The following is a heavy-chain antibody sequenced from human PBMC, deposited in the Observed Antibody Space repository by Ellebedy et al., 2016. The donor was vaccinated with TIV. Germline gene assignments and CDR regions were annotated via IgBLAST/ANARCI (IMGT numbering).Heavy chain of an antibody. CDR3: VREDRSPGRAGVGHV. V-gene: IGHV3-30*04. J-gene: IGHJ3*01. Sequence: PGGSLRLSCAASGFTFSSNPMHWVRQAPGKGLEWVTVIGTDGTGRTYADSVKGRFTISRDNSNNSLYLQMNSLRAEDTAVYFCVREDRSPGRAGVGHVWGQGTMVTVSS. CDR2: IGTDGTGR. CDR1: GFTFSSNP. D-gene: IGHD7-27*01.